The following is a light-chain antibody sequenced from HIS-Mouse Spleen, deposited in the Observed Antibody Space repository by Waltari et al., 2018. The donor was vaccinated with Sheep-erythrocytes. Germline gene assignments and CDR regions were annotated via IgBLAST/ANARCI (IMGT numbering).Light chain of an antibody. Sequence: QSALTQPASVSGSPGQSVTISCTGTSSDVGGYNYVSWYQQHPGKAPKLMIYDVSKRPSGVPYRFSGSKSGTTASLTISGLQAEDEADYYCCSYAGSYNHVFATGTKVTVL. CDR2: DVS. CDR1: SSDVGGYNY. V-gene: IGLV2-11*01. CDR3: CSYAGSYNHV. J-gene: IGLJ1*01.